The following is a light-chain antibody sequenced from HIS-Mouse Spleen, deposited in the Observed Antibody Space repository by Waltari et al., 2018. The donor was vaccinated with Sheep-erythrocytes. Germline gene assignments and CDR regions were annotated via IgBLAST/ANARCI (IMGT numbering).Light chain of an antibody. CDR2: EGS. CDR1: SSDVGSYNL. CDR3: CSYAGSSTPWV. V-gene: IGLV2-23*01. J-gene: IGLJ3*02. Sequence: QSALTQPASVSGSPGQSITISCTGTSSDVGSYNLVSWYQQHPGKAPKLRIYEGSKRPSGVSIRFSGSKSGNTACLTISWLQAEDEADYYCCSYAGSSTPWVFGGGTKLTVL.